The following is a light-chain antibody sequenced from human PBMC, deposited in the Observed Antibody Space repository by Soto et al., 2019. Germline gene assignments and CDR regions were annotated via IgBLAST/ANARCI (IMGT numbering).Light chain of an antibody. Sequence: DIQMTQSPSSLSASVGDRVTITCRASQSISSYLNWYQQKPGKAPKLLIYAASSLQSGVPSRFSGSGSGTDFTLTISSLQSEDFATYYCQQRYSTLWTFGQGTMVDIK. CDR2: AAS. CDR3: QQRYSTLWT. V-gene: IGKV1-39*01. CDR1: QSISSY. J-gene: IGKJ1*01.